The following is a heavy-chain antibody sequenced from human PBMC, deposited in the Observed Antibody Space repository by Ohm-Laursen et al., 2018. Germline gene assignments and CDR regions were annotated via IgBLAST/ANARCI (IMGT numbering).Heavy chain of an antibody. J-gene: IGHJ3*02. Sequence: TLSLTCTVSGGSIRSYYWSWIRQPAGKGLEWIGRVYSSGKTKYNPSLNSRVTMSIDTSKNQLSLSLSSVTAADTAVYYCARGPSQDTFDIWGQGTMVTVSS. CDR3: ARGPSQDTFDI. CDR2: VYSSGKT. CDR1: GGSIRSYY. V-gene: IGHV4-4*07.